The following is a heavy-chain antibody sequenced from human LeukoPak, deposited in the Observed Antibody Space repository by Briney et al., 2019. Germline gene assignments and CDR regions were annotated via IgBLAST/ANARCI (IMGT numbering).Heavy chain of an antibody. D-gene: IGHD4-23*01. V-gene: IGHV4-38-2*02. Sequence: SETLSLTCTVSGYSISSGYYWGWIRQPPGKGREWIGSIYHSGSTYYNPSLKSRVTISVDTSKNQFSLKLSSATAADTAVYYCVRDDGAYGGNSKGDWFDPWGQGTLVTVSS. CDR3: VRDDGAYGGNSKGDWFDP. CDR2: IYHSGST. CDR1: GYSISSGYY. J-gene: IGHJ5*02.